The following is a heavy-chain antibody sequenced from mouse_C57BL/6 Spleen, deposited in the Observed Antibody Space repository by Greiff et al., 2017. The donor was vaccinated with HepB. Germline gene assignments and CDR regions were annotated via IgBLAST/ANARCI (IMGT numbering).Heavy chain of an antibody. CDR2: FYPGSGSI. Sequence: QVQLQQSGAELVKPGASVKLSCKASGYTFTEYTIHWVKQRSGQGLEWIGWFYPGSGSIKYNEKFKDKATLTADKSSSTVYMELSRLTSEDSAVYFCARHGVYYDYDGGYYFDYWGQGTTLTVSS. D-gene: IGHD2-4*01. CDR3: ARHGVYYDYDGGYYFDY. V-gene: IGHV1-62-2*01. CDR1: GYTFTEYT. J-gene: IGHJ2*01.